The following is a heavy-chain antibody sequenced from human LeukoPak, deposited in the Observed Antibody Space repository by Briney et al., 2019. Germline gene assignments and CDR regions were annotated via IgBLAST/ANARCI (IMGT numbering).Heavy chain of an antibody. Sequence: GGSLRLSCAASGFTFSSYSMNWVRQAPGKGLEWVSSISSSSSYIYYADSVKGRFTISRDNAKNSLHLQMNSLRAEDTAVYYCASVLVWFGEVDYWGQGTLVTVSS. J-gene: IGHJ4*02. CDR1: GFTFSSYS. CDR3: ASVLVWFGEVDY. D-gene: IGHD3-10*01. V-gene: IGHV3-21*01. CDR2: ISSSSSYI.